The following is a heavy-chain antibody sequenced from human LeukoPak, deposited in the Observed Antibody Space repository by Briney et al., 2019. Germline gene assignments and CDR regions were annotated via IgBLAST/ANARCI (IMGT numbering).Heavy chain of an antibody. Sequence: PGGPLRLSCAASGFTFSSYWMSWLREAPGKGLEWVANIKQDGSEKYYVDSVKGRFTISRDNAKNSLYLQMNSLRAEDTAVYYCARDWSLLDYWGQGTLVTVSS. V-gene: IGHV3-7*01. CDR3: ARDWSLLDY. CDR2: IKQDGSEK. CDR1: GFTFSSYW. D-gene: IGHD2-15*01. J-gene: IGHJ4*02.